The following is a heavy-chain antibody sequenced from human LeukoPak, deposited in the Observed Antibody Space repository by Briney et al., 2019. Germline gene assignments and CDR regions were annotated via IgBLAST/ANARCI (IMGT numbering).Heavy chain of an antibody. CDR3: ARGARKGDDYGGFFDY. J-gene: IGHJ4*02. CDR1: GFTFSSYG. CDR2: IRYDGSNK. D-gene: IGHD4-23*01. Sequence: GGSLRLSCAASGFTFSSYGMHWVRQAPGKGLEWVAFIRYDGSNKYYANSVKGRFTVSRDNSKSTLYLQMNSLRGEDTAVYYCARGARKGDDYGGFFDYWGQGTLVTVSS. V-gene: IGHV3-30*02.